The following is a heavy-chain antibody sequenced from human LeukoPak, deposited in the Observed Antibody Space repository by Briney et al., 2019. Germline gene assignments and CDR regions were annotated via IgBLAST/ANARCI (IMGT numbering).Heavy chain of an antibody. CDR3: ARGGGTLYDSSGYYDFDY. CDR1: GYTFTSYD. D-gene: IGHD3-22*01. CDR2: MNPNSGNT. V-gene: IGHV1-8*01. J-gene: IGHJ4*02. Sequence: ASVKVSCKASGYTFTSYDINWVRQATGQGLEWMGWMNPNSGNTGYAQKFQGRVTMTRNTSISTAYMELSSLRSGDTAVYYCARGGGTLYDSSGYYDFDYWGQGTLVTVSS.